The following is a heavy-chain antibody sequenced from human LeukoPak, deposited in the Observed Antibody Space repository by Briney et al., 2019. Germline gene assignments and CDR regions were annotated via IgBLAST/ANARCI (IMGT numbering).Heavy chain of an antibody. CDR2: ISSSSSYI. CDR1: GCTFSSYS. Sequence: PGGSLRLSCAASGCTFSSYSMNWVRQAPGKGLEWVSSISSSSSYIYYADSVNGRFTISRHNAKNSLYLQMNSLRAEDTVVYYCAKVPYIVVVPAATPSDYWGQATIVAVSS. CDR3: AKVPYIVVVPAATPSDY. D-gene: IGHD2-2*02. J-gene: IGHJ4*02. V-gene: IGHV3-21*01.